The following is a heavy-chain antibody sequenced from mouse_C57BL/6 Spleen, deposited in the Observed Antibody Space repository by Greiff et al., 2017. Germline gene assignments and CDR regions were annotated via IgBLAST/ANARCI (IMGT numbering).Heavy chain of an antibody. J-gene: IGHJ2*01. D-gene: IGHD2-1*01. CDR1: GFTFSSYG. CDR3: ARPGNYEDYFDY. Sequence: EVQLVESGGDLVKPGGSLKLSCAASGFTFSSYGMSWVRQTPDKRLEWVATISSGGSYTYYPDSVKGRFTISRDNAKNTLYLQMSSLKSEDTAMYYCARPGNYEDYFDYWGQGTTLTVSS. V-gene: IGHV5-6*01. CDR2: ISSGGSYT.